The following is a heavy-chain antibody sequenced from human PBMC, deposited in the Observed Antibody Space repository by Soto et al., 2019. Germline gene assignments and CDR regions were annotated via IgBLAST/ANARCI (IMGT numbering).Heavy chain of an antibody. V-gene: IGHV3-23*01. D-gene: IGHD2-2*03. CDR2: IIDSGGST. CDR3: ARLNGYCVSTNCHGYYGMDV. CDR1: GLHIISCS. J-gene: IGHJ6*02. Sequence: GGSQRVSCAASGLHIISCSMGWVRTDPGKGLEWVSDIIDSGGSTYYADSVKGRFTISRDDSKSTLYLQMNSLRAEDTAVHYCARLNGYCVSTNCHGYYGMDVWGQGTTVTVSS.